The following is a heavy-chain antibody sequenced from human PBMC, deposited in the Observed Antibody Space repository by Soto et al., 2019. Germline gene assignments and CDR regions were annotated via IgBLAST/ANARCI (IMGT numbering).Heavy chain of an antibody. V-gene: IGHV4-34*01. D-gene: IGHD6-6*01. CDR3: ATLSSIAAPSPFDY. Sequence: SETLSLTCTVSGGSISSYYWSWIRQPPGKGLEWIGEINHSGSTNYNPSLKSRVTISVDTSKNQFSLKLSSVTAADTAVYYCATLSSIAAPSPFDYWGQGTLVTVSS. CDR1: GGSISSYY. J-gene: IGHJ4*02. CDR2: INHSGST.